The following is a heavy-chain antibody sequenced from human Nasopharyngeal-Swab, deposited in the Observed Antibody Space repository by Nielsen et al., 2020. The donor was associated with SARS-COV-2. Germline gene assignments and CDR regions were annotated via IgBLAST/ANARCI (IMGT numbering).Heavy chain of an antibody. CDR2: INSDGSST. CDR1: GFTFSSYW. V-gene: IGHV3-74*01. Sequence: GGSLRLSCAASGFTFSSYWMHWVRQAPGKGLVWVSRINSDGSSTSYADSVKGRFTISRDNAKNTLYLQMNSLRAEDTAVYYWARDRLWFGELADYWGQGTMVTVSS. J-gene: IGHJ4*02. D-gene: IGHD3-10*01. CDR3: ARDRLWFGELADY.